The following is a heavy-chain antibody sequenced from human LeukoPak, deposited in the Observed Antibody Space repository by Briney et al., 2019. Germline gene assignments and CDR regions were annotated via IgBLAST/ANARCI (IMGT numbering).Heavy chain of an antibody. V-gene: IGHV3-23*01. Sequence: GGSLRLSCAASGFTFSSYAMSWVRQAPGKGLEWVSAISGGGGSTHYADSVKGRFTISRDNSKNTLYLQMNSLRAEDTAVYYCAKWGLYCSSTSCYAPFQHWGQGTLVTVSS. J-gene: IGHJ1*01. CDR1: GFTFSSYA. CDR3: AKWGLYCSSTSCYAPFQH. CDR2: ISGGGGST. D-gene: IGHD2-2*01.